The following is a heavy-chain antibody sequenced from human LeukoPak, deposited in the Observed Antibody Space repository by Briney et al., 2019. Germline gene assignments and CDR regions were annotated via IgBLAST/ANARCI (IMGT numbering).Heavy chain of an antibody. D-gene: IGHD5-24*01. Sequence: GSLRLSCAASGFTFSSYAMHWVRQAPGKGLEWVAVISYDGSNKYYADSVKGRFTISRDNSKNTLYLQMNSLRAEDTAVYYCARSVEMATIACGYWGQGTLVTVSS. CDR3: ARSVEMATIACGY. CDR2: ISYDGSNK. J-gene: IGHJ4*02. CDR1: GFTFSSYA. V-gene: IGHV3-30-3*01.